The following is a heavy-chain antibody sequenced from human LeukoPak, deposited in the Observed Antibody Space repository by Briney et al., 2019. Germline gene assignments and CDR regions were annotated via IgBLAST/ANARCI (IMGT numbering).Heavy chain of an antibody. D-gene: IGHD5-24*01. J-gene: IGHJ4*02. CDR2: IKTDGSET. CDR3: AKDDRWLQFCC. CDR1: GFTFGSYW. Sequence: GGSLRLSCAASGFTFGSYWMTWMRQTPGKGLEWVANIKTDGSETYYLDSVKGRFTVSRDNAKNSLFLQMNSLRAEDTAVYYCAKDDRWLQFCCWGQGTLVTVSA. V-gene: IGHV3-7*03.